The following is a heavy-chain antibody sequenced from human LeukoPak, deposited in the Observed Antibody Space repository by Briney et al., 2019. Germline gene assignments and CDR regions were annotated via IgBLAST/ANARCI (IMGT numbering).Heavy chain of an antibody. V-gene: IGHV1-18*01. CDR3: ARAGYCSGGSCYSQYYYYMDV. CDR2: ISTYNGNT. Sequence: ASVKVSCKASGYTFTRYAITWVRQAPGQGPEWMGRISTYNGNTNYAQKLQGRVTMTTDTSTSTAYMELRSLRSDDTAVYYCARAGYCSGGSCYSQYYYYMDVWGKGTTVTVSS. J-gene: IGHJ6*03. CDR1: GYTFTRYA. D-gene: IGHD2-15*01.